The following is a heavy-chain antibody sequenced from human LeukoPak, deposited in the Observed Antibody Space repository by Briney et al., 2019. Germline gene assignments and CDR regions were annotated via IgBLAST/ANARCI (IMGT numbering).Heavy chain of an antibody. CDR3: ARESTSHEVRDYYYYYGMDV. Sequence: ASVKVSCKASGYTFTSYDINWVRQATGQGLEWMGWMSPNSDNTGYAQKFQGRVTMTRDTSISTAYMELSRLRSDDTAVYYCARESTSHEVRDYYYYYGMDVWGQGTTVTVSS. D-gene: IGHD2-2*01. CDR1: GYTFTSYD. V-gene: IGHV1-8*01. CDR2: MSPNSDNT. J-gene: IGHJ6*02.